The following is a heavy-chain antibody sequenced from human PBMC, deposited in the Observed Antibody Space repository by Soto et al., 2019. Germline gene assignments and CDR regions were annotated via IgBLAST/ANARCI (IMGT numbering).Heavy chain of an antibody. CDR2: IYYSGST. D-gene: IGHD1-26*01. V-gene: IGHV4-31*03. CDR3: AREGGSSTGDFDF. Sequence: SETLSLTCTVSSGSISSGGYYWSWIRQHPGKGLEWIGYIYYSGSTYYNPSLRSRVTISVDTSKNQFSLKLSSVTAADTAVYYCAREGGSSTGDFDFWGQGTLVTVSS. J-gene: IGHJ4*02. CDR1: SGSISSGGYY.